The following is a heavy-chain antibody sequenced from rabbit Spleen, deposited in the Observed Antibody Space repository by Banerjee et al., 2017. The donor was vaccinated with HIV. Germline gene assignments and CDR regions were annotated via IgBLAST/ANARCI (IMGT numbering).Heavy chain of an antibody. Sequence: QEQLEESGGGLVKPEGSLTLTCKASGVSFNDKDVMCWVRQAPGKWLEWLGGIGAGSSGSTDYASWAKGRFTISKTSTTTVTLQMTSLTGADTATYFCARVDTNVDGGRLWGQGALVTVS. CDR1: GVSFNDKDV. CDR2: IGAGSSGST. D-gene: IGHD1-1*01. V-gene: IGHV1S45*01. J-gene: IGHJ4*01. CDR3: ARVDTNVDGGRL.